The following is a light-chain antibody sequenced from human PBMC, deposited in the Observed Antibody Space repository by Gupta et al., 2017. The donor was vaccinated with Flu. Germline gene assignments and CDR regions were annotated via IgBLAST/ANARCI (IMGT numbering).Light chain of an antibody. CDR3: QQYEAYPRT. CDR1: RNSNSW. J-gene: IGKJ4*01. V-gene: IGKV1-5*03. Sequence: PSTRSASVGDRVTIPCRASRNSNSWLAWFQQKPGKAPKCLIYKASSLQSGVPSRFSGSGSGTQFTLTISSLEPDDDATYYCQQYEAYPRTFGGGTTVEIK. CDR2: KAS.